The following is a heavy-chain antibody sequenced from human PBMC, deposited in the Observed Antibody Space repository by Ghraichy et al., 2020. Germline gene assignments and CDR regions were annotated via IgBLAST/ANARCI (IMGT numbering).Heavy chain of an antibody. CDR2: IQKDGSAE. Sequence: ANIQKDGSAEYYVDSVKGRFTISRDNAKNSLYLQMNSLSAADTAVYLCARELFYFENGRYYASDYWGQGTLVIISS. J-gene: IGHJ4*02. V-gene: IGHV3-7*01. CDR3: ARELFYFENGRYYASDY. D-gene: IGHD3-22*01.